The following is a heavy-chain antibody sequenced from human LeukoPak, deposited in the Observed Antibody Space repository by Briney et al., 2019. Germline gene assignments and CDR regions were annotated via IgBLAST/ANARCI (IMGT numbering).Heavy chain of an antibody. Sequence: GGSLRLSCAASGFTFSDYYMSWIRQAPGKGLEGVSYISSSGSTIYYADSVKGRFTISRDNAKNSLYLQMNSLRAEDTAVYYCARDKKFGQAQFDPWGQGTLVTVSS. D-gene: IGHD3-10*01. J-gene: IGHJ5*02. CDR1: GFTFSDYY. CDR3: ARDKKFGQAQFDP. CDR2: ISSSGSTI. V-gene: IGHV3-11*01.